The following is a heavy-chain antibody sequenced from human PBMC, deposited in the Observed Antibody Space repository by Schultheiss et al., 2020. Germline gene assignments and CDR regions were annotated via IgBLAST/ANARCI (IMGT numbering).Heavy chain of an antibody. Sequence: GESLKISCAVSGFRFSDYHMSWFRQAPGKGLVWVSAISGSGDTTYYADSVKGRFTISRDNSKNTLYLQMSSLRAEDTAVYYCARDKGSYYHGMDVWGQGTTVTVSS. CDR2: ISGSGDTT. J-gene: IGHJ6*02. V-gene: IGHV3-23*01. CDR1: GFRFSDYH. CDR3: ARDKGSYYHGMDV.